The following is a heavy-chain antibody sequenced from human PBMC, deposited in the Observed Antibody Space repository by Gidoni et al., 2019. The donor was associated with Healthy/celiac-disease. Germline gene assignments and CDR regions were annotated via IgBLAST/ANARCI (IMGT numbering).Heavy chain of an antibody. V-gene: IGHV3-15*07. J-gene: IGHJ6*02. Sequence: EVQLVESGGGLVKPGGSLRLSCAASGFTFRTAWMNWVRQAPGKGLEWVGRIKSKTDGGKTDYAAPVKGRFTISRDDAKNTLYLKMNSLKTEDTAVYYCTTDEGSGSYGGYYYYGMDVWGQGTTVTVSS. CDR2: IKSKTDGGKT. CDR1: GFTFRTAW. CDR3: TTDEGSGSYGGYYYYGMDV. D-gene: IGHD1-26*01.